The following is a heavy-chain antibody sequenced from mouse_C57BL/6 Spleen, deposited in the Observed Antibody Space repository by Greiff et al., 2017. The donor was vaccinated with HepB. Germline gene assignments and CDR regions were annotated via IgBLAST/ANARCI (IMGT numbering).Heavy chain of an antibody. D-gene: IGHD1-1*01. V-gene: IGHV1-76*01. CDR2: IYPGSGNT. Sequence: VKLMESGAELVRPGASVKLSCKASGYTFTDYYINWVKQRPGQGLEWIARIYPGSGNTYYNEKFKGKATLTAEKSSSTAYMQLSSLTSEDSAVYFCAREFYGSSPYWYFDVWGTGTTVTVSS. CDR3: AREFYGSSPYWYFDV. CDR1: GYTFTDYY. J-gene: IGHJ1*03.